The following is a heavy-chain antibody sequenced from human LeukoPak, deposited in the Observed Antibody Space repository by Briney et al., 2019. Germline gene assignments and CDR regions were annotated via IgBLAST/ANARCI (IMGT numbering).Heavy chain of an antibody. Sequence: GGSLRLSCAASGFTFSSYSMNWVRQAPGKGLEWVSYISSSSSTIYYADSVKGRFTISRDNAKNSLYLQMNSLRAEDTAVYYCARDFYDSSGYSLDYYYYMDVWGKGTTVTISS. D-gene: IGHD3-22*01. CDR3: ARDFYDSSGYSLDYYYYMDV. J-gene: IGHJ6*03. V-gene: IGHV3-48*01. CDR1: GFTFSSYS. CDR2: ISSSSSTI.